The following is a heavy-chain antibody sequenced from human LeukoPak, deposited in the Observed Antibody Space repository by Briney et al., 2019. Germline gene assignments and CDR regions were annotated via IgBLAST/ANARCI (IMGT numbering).Heavy chain of an antibody. CDR2: IHYSGST. Sequence: SETLSLTCAVSVGSISSGGYSWNWIRQPPGKGLEWIGYIHYSGSTYYHPSLKSRVTISVDTSKNQFSLKLSSVTAADTAVYYCARDSFFNYYGSGSYYWFDPWGQGTLVTVSS. D-gene: IGHD3-10*01. CDR1: VGSISSGGYS. CDR3: ARDSFFNYYGSGSYYWFDP. V-gene: IGHV4-30-4*07. J-gene: IGHJ5*02.